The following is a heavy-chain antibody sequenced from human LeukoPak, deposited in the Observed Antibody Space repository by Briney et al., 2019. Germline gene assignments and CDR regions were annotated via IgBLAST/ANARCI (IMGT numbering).Heavy chain of an antibody. Sequence: SETLSLTCAVSGGSISSGGYSWSWIRQPPGKGLEWIGYIYHSGSTNYNPSLKSRVTISVDTPKNQFSLKLSSVTAADTAVYYCARAAAGARPIDYWGQGTLVTVSS. CDR2: IYHSGST. D-gene: IGHD6-13*01. CDR1: GGSISSGGYS. J-gene: IGHJ4*02. CDR3: ARAAAGARPIDY. V-gene: IGHV4-30-2*01.